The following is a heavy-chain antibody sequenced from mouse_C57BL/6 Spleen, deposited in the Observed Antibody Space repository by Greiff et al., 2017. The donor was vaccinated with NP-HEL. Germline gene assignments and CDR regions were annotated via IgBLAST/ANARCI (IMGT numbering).Heavy chain of an antibody. CDR1: GSTFTDYN. D-gene: IGHD6-1*01. CDR2: INPNNGGT. CDR3: ARGCPDEFSWFAY. V-gene: IGHV1-18*01. J-gene: IGHJ3*01. Sequence: EFPLQQSGPELVKPGASVKIPCKASGSTFTDYNMDWVKQSHGKSLEWIGDINPNNGGTIYNQKFKGKATLTVDKSSSTAYMELRSLTSEDTAVYYCARGCPDEFSWFAYWGQGTLVTVSA.